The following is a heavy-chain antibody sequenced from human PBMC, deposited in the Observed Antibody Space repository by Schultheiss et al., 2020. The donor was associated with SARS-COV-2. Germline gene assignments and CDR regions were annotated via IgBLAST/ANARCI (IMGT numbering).Heavy chain of an antibody. V-gene: IGHV3-23*01. CDR3: AKGRFGELSLIH. Sequence: GESLKISCAASGFTFSSYAMSWVRQAPGKGLEWVSTITGSGTTTYYADSAKGRFTISRDNSKNTLYLQMNNLRAQDTAVYYCAKGRFGELSLIHWGQGTLVTVSS. CDR1: GFTFSSYA. J-gene: IGHJ4*02. CDR2: ITGSGTTT. D-gene: IGHD3-10*01.